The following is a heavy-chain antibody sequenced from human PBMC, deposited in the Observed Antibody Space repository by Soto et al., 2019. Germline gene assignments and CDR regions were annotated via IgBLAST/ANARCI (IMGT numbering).Heavy chain of an antibody. CDR3: ARVRENYFDS. J-gene: IGHJ4*02. CDR1: GGSISSDGDYYR. CDR2: IYDSGSP. V-gene: IGHV4-31*03. Sequence: QMQLQESGPGLVSPSQTLSLTCTVSGGSISSDGDYYRWSWIRQHPGKGLEWIGYIYDSGSPYYHPYLERRGTVSVDTSKNQFSLKLSSLTAADAAVYYCARVRENYFDSWGQGILVTVSS.